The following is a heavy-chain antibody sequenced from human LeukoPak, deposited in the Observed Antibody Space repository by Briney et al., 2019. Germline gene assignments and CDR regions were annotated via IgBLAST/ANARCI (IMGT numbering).Heavy chain of an antibody. CDR1: GYTFTSYG. CDR2: ISAYNGNT. CDR3: ARDTSPLLRYFDWFTN. Sequence: ASVKVSCKASGYTFTSYGISWVRQAPGQGLEWMGWISAYNGNTNYAQKLQGRATMTTDTSTSTAYMELRSLRSDDTAVYYCARDTSPLLRYFDWFTNWGQGTLVTVSS. J-gene: IGHJ4*02. D-gene: IGHD3-9*01. V-gene: IGHV1-18*01.